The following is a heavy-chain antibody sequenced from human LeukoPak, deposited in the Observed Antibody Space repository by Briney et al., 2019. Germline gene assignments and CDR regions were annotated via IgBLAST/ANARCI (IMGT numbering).Heavy chain of an antibody. CDR3: AKDQEQWLVGGYFDY. CDR1: GFTFSSYG. Sequence: PGRSLRLSCAASGFTFSSYGMHWVRQAPGKGLEWVAVISYDGSNKYYADSVKGRFTISRDNSKNTLYLQMNSLRAEDTAVYYCAKDQEQWLVGGYFDYWGQGTLVTVSS. CDR2: ISYDGSNK. V-gene: IGHV3-30*18. J-gene: IGHJ4*02. D-gene: IGHD6-19*01.